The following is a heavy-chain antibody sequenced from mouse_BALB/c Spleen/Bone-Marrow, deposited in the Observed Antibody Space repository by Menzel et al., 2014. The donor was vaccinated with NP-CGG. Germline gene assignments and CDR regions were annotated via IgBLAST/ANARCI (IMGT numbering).Heavy chain of an antibody. CDR2: ISYDGTN. Sequence: DVKLVESGPGLVKPSQSLSLTCSVTGYSITSDYYWNWIRQFPGNKLEWMGYISYDGTNNYNPPLKNRISITRGTSKNQFFLKVNSVTTEDTATYYCAREGKLGLAWFAYWGQGTLVTVSA. CDR3: AREGKLGLAWFAY. CDR1: GYSITSDYY. J-gene: IGHJ3*01. D-gene: IGHD4-1*01. V-gene: IGHV3-6*02.